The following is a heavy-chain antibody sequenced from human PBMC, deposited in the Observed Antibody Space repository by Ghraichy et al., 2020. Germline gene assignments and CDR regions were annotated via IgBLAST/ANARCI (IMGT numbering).Heavy chain of an antibody. D-gene: IGHD6-13*01. Sequence: SLKVSCKASGGTFSSYAISWVRQAPGQGLEWMGGIIPIFGTANYAQKFQGRVTITADESTSTAYMELSSLRSEDTAVYYCARGGRIAASPFDYWGQGTLVTVSS. CDR3: ARGGRIAASPFDY. CDR1: GGTFSSYA. J-gene: IGHJ4*02. CDR2: IIPIFGTA. V-gene: IGHV1-69*13.